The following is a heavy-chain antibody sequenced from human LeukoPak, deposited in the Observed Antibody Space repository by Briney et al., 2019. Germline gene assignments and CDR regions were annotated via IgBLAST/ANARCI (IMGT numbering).Heavy chain of an antibody. D-gene: IGHD3-22*01. Sequence: GGSLRLSCAASGFTFSNAWMSWVRQAPGKGLEWVGRIKSKTDGGTTDYAAPVKGRFTISRDDSKNTLYLQMNSLKTEDTAVYYCTIEYYYDSSGYYASDYWGQGTLVTVSS. CDR2: IKSKTDGGTT. CDR1: GFTFSNAW. V-gene: IGHV3-15*01. J-gene: IGHJ4*02. CDR3: TIEYYYDSSGYYASDY.